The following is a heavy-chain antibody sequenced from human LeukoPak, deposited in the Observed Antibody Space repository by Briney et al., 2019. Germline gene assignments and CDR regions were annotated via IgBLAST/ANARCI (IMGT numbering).Heavy chain of an antibody. V-gene: IGHV3-21*01. Sequence: GGSLRLSCAASGFTFSSYDMNWVRQAPGKGLEWVSSISSTSNYINYADSVKGRFTISRDNAKNSLFLQMNSLRVEDTAIYYCARTVFGAYNWFDPWGQGTLVTVSS. J-gene: IGHJ5*02. CDR1: GFTFSSYD. CDR2: ISSTSNYI. D-gene: IGHD3-3*01. CDR3: ARTVFGAYNWFDP.